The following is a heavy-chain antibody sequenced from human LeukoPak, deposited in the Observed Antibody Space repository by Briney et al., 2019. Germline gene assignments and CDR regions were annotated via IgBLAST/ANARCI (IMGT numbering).Heavy chain of an antibody. V-gene: IGHV3-11*05. Sequence: KPGGSLRLSCAASGFTFSDYYMSWIPQAPGKGVEWVSYISSSSIYTNYADSVKGRFTISRDNAKNSLYLQMNSLRAEDTAVYYCARVPTYYDILTGYSIYYGMDVWGQGTTVTVSS. CDR1: GFTFSDYY. D-gene: IGHD3-9*01. CDR2: ISSSSIYT. CDR3: ARVPTYYDILTGYSIYYGMDV. J-gene: IGHJ6*02.